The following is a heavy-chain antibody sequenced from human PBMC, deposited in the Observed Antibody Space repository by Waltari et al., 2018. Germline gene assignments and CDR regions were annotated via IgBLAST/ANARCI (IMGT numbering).Heavy chain of an antibody. V-gene: IGHV4-34*01. CDR2: INHSGST. J-gene: IGHJ5*02. CDR3: ARGLFPPLRFLEWPYPPWFDP. Sequence: QVQLQQWGAGLLKPSETLSLTCPVYGGSFSGSYWRWIRQPPGQGLEWIGEINHSGSTNYNPSLKSRVTISVDTSKNQFSLKLSSVTAADTAVYYCARGLFPPLRFLEWPYPPWFDPWGQGTLVTVSS. D-gene: IGHD3-3*01. CDR1: GGSFSGSY.